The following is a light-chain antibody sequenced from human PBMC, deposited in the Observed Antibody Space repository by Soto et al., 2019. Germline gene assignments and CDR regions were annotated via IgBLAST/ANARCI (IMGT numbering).Light chain of an antibody. V-gene: IGLV2-14*01. J-gene: IGLJ1*01. CDR2: DVS. Sequence: QSALTQPASVSGSPGQSITISCTGTSSDVGGYNYVSWYQQHPGKAPKLMIYDVSNRPSGVSNRFSGSKSGNTASLGISGLQAEDEADYYCSSYTSSSTRVFGTGTKLTVL. CDR1: SSDVGGYNY. CDR3: SSYTSSSTRV.